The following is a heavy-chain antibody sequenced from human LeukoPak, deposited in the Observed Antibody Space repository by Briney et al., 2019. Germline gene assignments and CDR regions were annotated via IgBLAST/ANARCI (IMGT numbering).Heavy chain of an antibody. Sequence: PSETLSLTCTVSGVSISNYYWSWIRQPAGKGLEWIGYIYYSGSTNYNPSLKSRVTISVDTSKNQFSLKLSSVTAADTAVYYCARDNPMITGTRGWFDPWGQGTLVTVSS. CDR3: ARDNPMITGTRGWFDP. V-gene: IGHV4-59*01. CDR1: GVSISNYY. CDR2: IYYSGST. D-gene: IGHD1-20*01. J-gene: IGHJ5*02.